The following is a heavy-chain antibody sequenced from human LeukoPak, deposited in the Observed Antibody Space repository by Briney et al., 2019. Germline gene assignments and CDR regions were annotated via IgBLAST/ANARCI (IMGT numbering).Heavy chain of an antibody. V-gene: IGHV1-69*13. CDR1: GGTFSSYV. Sequence: SVKVSCKASGGTFSSYVISWVRQAPGQGLEWMGGIIPIFGTASYAQKFQGRVTITADESTSTAYMELSSLRSEDTAVYYCARDRETGYSSSWYLKDDWGQGTLVTVSS. CDR3: ARDRETGYSSSWYLKDD. J-gene: IGHJ4*02. CDR2: IIPIFGTA. D-gene: IGHD6-13*01.